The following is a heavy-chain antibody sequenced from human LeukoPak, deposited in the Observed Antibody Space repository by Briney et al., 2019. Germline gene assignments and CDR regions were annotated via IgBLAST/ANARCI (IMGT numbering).Heavy chain of an antibody. CDR1: GGTFSSYA. Sequence: SVKVSCKASGGTFSSYAISWLRQAPGQGLEWMGGIIPIFGTANYAQKFQGRVTITADESTSTAYMELSSLRSEDTAVYYCARKDIVATITPFDYWGQGTLVTVSS. J-gene: IGHJ4*02. CDR2: IIPIFGTA. V-gene: IGHV1-69*13. CDR3: ARKDIVATITPFDY. D-gene: IGHD5-12*01.